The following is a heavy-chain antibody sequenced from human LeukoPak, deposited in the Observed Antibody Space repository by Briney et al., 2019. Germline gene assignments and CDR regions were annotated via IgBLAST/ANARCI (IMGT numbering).Heavy chain of an antibody. D-gene: IGHD3-22*01. V-gene: IGHV4-39*07. CDR1: GGSFSSSSYY. CDR3: ARGDDSSGYYGSDAFDI. Sequence: SETLSLTCTVSGGSFSSSSYYWGWIPQPPGKGLEWDGSIYYSGSTYYNPSLKSRVTITVDTSKNQFSLKLSSVTAADTAVYYGARGDDSSGYYGSDAFDIWGQGTMVTVSS. J-gene: IGHJ3*02. CDR2: IYYSGST.